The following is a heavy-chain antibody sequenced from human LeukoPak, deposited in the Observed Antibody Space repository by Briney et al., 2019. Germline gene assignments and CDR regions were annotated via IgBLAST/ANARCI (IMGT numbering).Heavy chain of an antibody. V-gene: IGHV4-39*02. CDR2: IFYDGNT. Sequence: SETLSLTCTVSGAYFSSSGCYWGWFRQPPGQGLEWIASIFYDGNTYYNPSLQSRLLISADTSKNHFSLDLEFVTAADTAVYFCARLGASLVWDSGSFPDYWGQGTLVTVSS. CDR1: GAYFSSSGCY. CDR3: ARLGASLVWDSGSFPDY. D-gene: IGHD3-10*01. J-gene: IGHJ4*02.